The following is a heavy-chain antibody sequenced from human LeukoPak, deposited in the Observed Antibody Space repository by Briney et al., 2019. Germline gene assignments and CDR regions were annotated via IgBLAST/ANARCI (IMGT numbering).Heavy chain of an antibody. CDR3: ARSGIAGYCSGGSCPDYYYYYMDV. J-gene: IGHJ6*03. CDR2: INWNGGST. D-gene: IGHD2-15*01. CDR1: GFTFDDYG. V-gene: IGHV3-20*04. Sequence: GGSLRLSCAASGFTFDDYGMSWVRQAPGKGLEWVSGINWNGGSTGYADSVKGRFTISRDNAKNSLYLQMNSLRAEDTALYYCARSGIAGYCSGGSCPDYYYYYMDVWGKGTTVTVSS.